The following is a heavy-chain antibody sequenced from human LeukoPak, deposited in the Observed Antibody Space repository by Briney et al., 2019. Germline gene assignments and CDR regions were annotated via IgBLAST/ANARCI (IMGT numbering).Heavy chain of an antibody. D-gene: IGHD3-22*01. CDR3: ARRGSSGSLDY. CDR1: GGSISSYY. J-gene: IGHJ4*02. V-gene: IGHV4-59*08. Sequence: NPSETLSLTCTVSGGSISSYYWSWIRQPPGKGLEWIGYVYYSGSTNYNPSLKSRVTISEDTSKNQFSLKLSSVTAADTAVYYCARRGSSGSLDYWGQGTLVTVSS. CDR2: VYYSGST.